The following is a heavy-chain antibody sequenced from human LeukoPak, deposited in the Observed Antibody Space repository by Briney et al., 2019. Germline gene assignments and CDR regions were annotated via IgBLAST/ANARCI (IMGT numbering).Heavy chain of an antibody. V-gene: IGHV1-2*02. CDR3: ARDSYGDYNNWFDP. CDR1: GYTFTRYY. J-gene: IGHJ5*02. Sequence: ASVNVSCKASGYTFTRYYMHWVRQAPGQGLEWMGWINPNSGGTNYAQKFQGRVTMTRDTSISTAYMELSRLRSDDTAVYYCARDSYGDYNNWFDPWGQGPLVTVSS. CDR2: INPNSGGT. D-gene: IGHD4-17*01.